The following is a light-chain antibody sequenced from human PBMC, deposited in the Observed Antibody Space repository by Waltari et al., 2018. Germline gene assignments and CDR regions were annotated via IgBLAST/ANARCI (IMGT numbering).Light chain of an antibody. CDR3: SSYTSSSTLV. J-gene: IGLJ3*02. CDR2: YVN. V-gene: IGLV2-14*01. Sequence: QSALPQPASVSGSPGQSLTIPCTGTSSDVGGYDYASWYQQNPGKAPKHMIYYVNNRPSGVSNRVSGSKSGNTASLTISGLQAEDEAYYYCSSYTSSSTLVFGGGTKLTVL. CDR1: SSDVGGYDY.